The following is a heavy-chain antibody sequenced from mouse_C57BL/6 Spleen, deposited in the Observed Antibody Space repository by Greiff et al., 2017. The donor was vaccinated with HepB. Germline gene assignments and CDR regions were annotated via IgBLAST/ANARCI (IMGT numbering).Heavy chain of an antibody. V-gene: IGHV1-42*01. CDR1: GYSFTGYY. D-gene: IGHD2-3*01. J-gene: IGHJ4*01. CDR3: ARRDGYLSYYAMDY. Sequence: VQLQQSGPELVKPGASVKISCKASGYSFTGYYMNWVKQSPEKSLEWIGEINPSTGGTTYNQKFKAKATLTVDKSSSTAYMQLKSLTSEDSAVYYCARRDGYLSYYAMDYWGQGTSVTVSS. CDR2: INPSTGGT.